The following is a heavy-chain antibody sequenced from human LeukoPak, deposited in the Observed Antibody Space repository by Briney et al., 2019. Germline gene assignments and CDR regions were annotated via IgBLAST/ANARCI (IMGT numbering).Heavy chain of an antibody. CDR3: ASSGSFRQQLVK. J-gene: IGHJ4*02. CDR2: IYYSGST. V-gene: IGHV4-59*01. CDR1: GGSISSYY. D-gene: IGHD6-13*01. Sequence: KSSETLSLTCTVSGGSISSYYWSWIRQPPGKGLEWVGYIYYSGSTNYNPSLKSRVTISVDTSKNQFSLKLSSVTAADTAVYYCASSGSFRQQLVKWGQGTLVTVSS.